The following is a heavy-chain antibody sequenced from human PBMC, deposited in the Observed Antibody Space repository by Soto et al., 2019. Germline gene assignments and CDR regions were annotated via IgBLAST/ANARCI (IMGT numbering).Heavy chain of an antibody. CDR3: SKDKPKYYGMDA. V-gene: IGHV3-43*01. CDR2: INWDGGDT. CDR1: VFTFDYYT. J-gene: IGHJ6*02. Sequence: GSLILSCAASVFTFDYYTMHWVRQAPGKGLEWVSLINWDGGDTYYADSVKCRFTISRDNSKNSLYLQMNSLTTEDTALYYCSKDKPKYYGMDAWGQGTTVTVSS.